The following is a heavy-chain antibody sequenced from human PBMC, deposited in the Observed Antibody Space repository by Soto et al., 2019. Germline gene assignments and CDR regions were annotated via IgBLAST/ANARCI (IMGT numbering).Heavy chain of an antibody. CDR2: TYYRSKWYN. V-gene: IGHV6-1*01. CDR3: ARERHPGWFDL. CDR1: GDSVSSNSAA. D-gene: IGHD1-1*01. Sequence: SQTLSLTCAISGDSVSSNSAAWHWIRQSPSRGLQWLGRTYYRSKWYNDYAIFVKSRITVNPDTSKNQFSLQLNSVTPEDTAVYYCARERHPGWFDLWGQGTLVTVSS. J-gene: IGHJ5*02.